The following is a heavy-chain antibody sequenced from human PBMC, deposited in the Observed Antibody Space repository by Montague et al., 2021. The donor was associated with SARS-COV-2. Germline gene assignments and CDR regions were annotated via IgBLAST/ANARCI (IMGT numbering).Heavy chain of an antibody. CDR1: GGSVSNDD. Sequence: SETLSLTCTVSGGSVSNDDWSWIRQPPGRGLQWIGYSSFSGSSNYNHSLKSRVTITVDTSKNNINLRLSSMTASDTAVYYCANFRGTQLLVGTLYYGMDVWGQGTTVTVSS. V-gene: IGHV4-59*02. J-gene: IGHJ6*02. D-gene: IGHD2-2*01. CDR2: SSFSGSS. CDR3: ANFRGTQLLVGTLYYGMDV.